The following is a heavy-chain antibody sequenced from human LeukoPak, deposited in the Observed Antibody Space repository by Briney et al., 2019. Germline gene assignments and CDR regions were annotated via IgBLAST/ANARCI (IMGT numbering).Heavy chain of an antibody. CDR2: TSGSGGST. CDR3: ARGVANYYDNSGYQN. D-gene: IGHD3-22*01. CDR1: GFTFSSYA. Sequence: GGSLRLSCAASGFTFSSYAMSWVRQAPGKELEWVSSTSGSGGSTYYADSVKGRFTISRDNSKNTLYLQMNSLRAEDTAVYYCARGVANYYDNSGYQNWGQGTLVTVSA. J-gene: IGHJ4*02. V-gene: IGHV3-23*01.